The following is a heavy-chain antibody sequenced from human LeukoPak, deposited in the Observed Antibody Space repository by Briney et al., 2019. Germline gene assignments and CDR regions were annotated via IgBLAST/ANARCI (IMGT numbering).Heavy chain of an antibody. CDR3: ARDHYYGSGSRLNWFDP. J-gene: IGHJ5*02. D-gene: IGHD3-10*01. V-gene: IGHV4-61*02. CDR1: GGSISSGSYY. CDR2: IYTSGST. Sequence: SETLSLTCTVSGGSISSGSYYWRWIRQPAGKGLEWIGRIYTSGSTNYNPSLKSRVTISVDTSKNQFSLKLSSVTAADTAVYYCARDHYYGSGSRLNWFDPWGQGTLVTVSS.